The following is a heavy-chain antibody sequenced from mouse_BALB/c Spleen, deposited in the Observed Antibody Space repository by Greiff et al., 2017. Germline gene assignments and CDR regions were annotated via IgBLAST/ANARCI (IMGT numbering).Heavy chain of an antibody. CDR2: IWAGGST. D-gene: IGHD1-1*02. V-gene: IGHV2-9*02. CDR1: GFSLTSYG. J-gene: IGHJ3*01. CDR3: ARESSYGPFAY. Sequence: VKLQESGPGLVAPSQSLSITCTVSGFSLTSYGVHWVRQPPGKGLEWLGVIWAGGSTNYNSALMSRLSISKDNSKSQVFLKMNSLQTDDTAMYYCARESSYGPFAYWGQGTLVTVSA.